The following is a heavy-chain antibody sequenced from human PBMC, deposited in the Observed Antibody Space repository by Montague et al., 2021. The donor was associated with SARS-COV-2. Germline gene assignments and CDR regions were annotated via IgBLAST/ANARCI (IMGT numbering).Heavy chain of an antibody. J-gene: IGHJ6*03. D-gene: IGHD3-10*01. CDR1: GGSFSTYS. V-gene: IGHV4-34*01. CDR2: IHHGGST. CDR3: ARLGDGVVPSPILGVGPYYSYYYMDV. Sequence: SETLPPTCAVHGGSFSTYSWNWIRQPPGKGLEWIGEIHHGGSTNYNPSLKSRVTISADTSKNQFSLKLTSVAAAGTAVYYCARLGDGVVPSPILGVGPYYSYYYMDVWGKGTTVTVSS.